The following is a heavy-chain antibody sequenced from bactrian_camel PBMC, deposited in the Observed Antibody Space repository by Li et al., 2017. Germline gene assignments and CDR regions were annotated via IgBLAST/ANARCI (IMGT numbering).Heavy chain of an antibody. J-gene: IGHJ4*01. CDR2: IESTGST. Sequence: HVQLVESGGGSVQAGGSLRLSCTASGYAYAAYDFAWFHQAPGKEREGIAAIESTGSTSYADSVKGRFTISRDNAKNTVYLQMNNLKPEDTAMYYCAAERRGGIWYQQDVWDFWGQGTQVTVS. V-gene: IGHV3S53*01. D-gene: IGHD6*01. CDR1: GYAYAAYD. CDR3: AAERRGGIWYQQDVWDF.